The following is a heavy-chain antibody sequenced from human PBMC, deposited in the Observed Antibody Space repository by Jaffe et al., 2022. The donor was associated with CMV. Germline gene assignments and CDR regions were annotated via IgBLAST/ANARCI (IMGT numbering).Heavy chain of an antibody. J-gene: IGHJ6*03. V-gene: IGHV2-5*02. CDR1: GFSLSTNGLG. CDR2: IYWDDDK. D-gene: IGHD2-2*01. Sequence: QITLKESGPTLVKPTQTLTLTCTFSGFSLSTNGLGVGWVRQPPGKALEWLALIYWDDDKRYSPSLKTRLTITENTSQKQVVLKMTNVAPVDTATYFCIQARGRCVSTRCPYKKYYMDVWGKGTTVTVSS. CDR3: IQARGRCVSTRCPYKKYYMDV.